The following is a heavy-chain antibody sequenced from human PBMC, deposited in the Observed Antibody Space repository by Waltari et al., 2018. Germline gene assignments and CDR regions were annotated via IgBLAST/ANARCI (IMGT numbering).Heavy chain of an antibody. V-gene: IGHV4-4*02. Sequence: QVQLQESGPGLVKPSGTLSLTFAVPGDSISGNYWWSWVRQSPEKGLEWIGQGYHSGKTHYNPSLQSRVTISVDKPKNQFSLNLNSVTAADTAVYYCAGDRAIGLFFDYWGRGTLVTVSS. CDR3: AGDRAIGLFFDY. D-gene: IGHD2-2*01. CDR2: GYHSGKT. J-gene: IGHJ4*02. CDR1: GDSISGNYW.